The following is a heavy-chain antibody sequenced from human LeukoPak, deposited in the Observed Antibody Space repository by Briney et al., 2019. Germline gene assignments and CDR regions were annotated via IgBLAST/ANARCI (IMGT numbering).Heavy chain of an antibody. J-gene: IGHJ4*02. V-gene: IGHV4-34*01. Sequence: SETLSLTCAVYGGSFNGYYWSWIRQLPGKGLEWIGESIHSGTTNYNPSLKSRVTISVDTSKNQFSLTLTSVTAADTALYYGARGYRLAARRFDSWGQGAQVTVSS. D-gene: IGHD6-19*01. CDR2: SIHSGTT. CDR1: GGSFNGYY. CDR3: ARGYRLAARRFDS.